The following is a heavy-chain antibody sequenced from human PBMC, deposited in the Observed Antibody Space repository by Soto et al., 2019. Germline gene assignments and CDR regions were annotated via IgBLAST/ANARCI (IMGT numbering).Heavy chain of an antibody. CDR1: GGSISSSSYY. Sequence: SETLSLTCTVSGGSISSSSYYWGWIRQPPGKGLEWIGSIYYSGSTYYNPSLKSRVTISVDTSKNQFSLKLSSVTAVDTAVYYCARLYSYGPDYWGQGTLVTVSS. CDR2: IYYSGST. D-gene: IGHD5-18*01. J-gene: IGHJ4*02. CDR3: ARLYSYGPDY. V-gene: IGHV4-39*01.